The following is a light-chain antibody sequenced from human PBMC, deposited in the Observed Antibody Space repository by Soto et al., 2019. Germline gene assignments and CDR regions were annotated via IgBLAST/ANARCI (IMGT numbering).Light chain of an antibody. CDR3: SSFAGSPVV. CDR2: EVS. CDR1: SSDVGEENY. J-gene: IGLJ2*01. Sequence: QSVLPQPPSASGSPGQSVTITCSGTSSDVGEENYVSWYQQHPGKVPKLILYEVSKRPSGVPDRFSGSRSGNTASLTVSGLQAEDEADYYCSSFAGSPVVFGGGTQLTVL. V-gene: IGLV2-8*01.